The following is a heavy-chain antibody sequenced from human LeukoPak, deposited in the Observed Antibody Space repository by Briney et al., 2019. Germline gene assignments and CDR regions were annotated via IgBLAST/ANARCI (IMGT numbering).Heavy chain of an antibody. J-gene: IGHJ4*02. V-gene: IGHV3-74*01. CDR2: INTDGSST. Sequence: GGSLRLSCAASGFTFSSDCMNWVRQAPGKGLVWVSRINTDGSSTSYADSVKGRFTISRDNAKNTLYLQMNSLRAEDTAVYYCARDLPTYYDFWSGYGYWGQGTLVTVSS. D-gene: IGHD3-3*01. CDR1: GFTFSSDC. CDR3: ARDLPTYYDFWSGYGY.